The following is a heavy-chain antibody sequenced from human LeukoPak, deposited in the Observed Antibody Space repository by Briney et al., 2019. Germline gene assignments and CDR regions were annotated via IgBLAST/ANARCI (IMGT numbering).Heavy chain of an antibody. V-gene: IGHV3-7*01. D-gene: IGHD1-1*01. CDR2: IKQDGSEK. CDR1: GFTFSTYY. Sequence: GGSLRLSCAASGFTFSTYYMSWVRQAPGKGLEWVASIKQDGSEKYYVDSMKGRFTISRDNAKNSLYLQLNSLRVEDTAVYYCATVLPGRPNDNWGQGTLVTVSS. J-gene: IGHJ4*02. CDR3: ATVLPGRPNDN.